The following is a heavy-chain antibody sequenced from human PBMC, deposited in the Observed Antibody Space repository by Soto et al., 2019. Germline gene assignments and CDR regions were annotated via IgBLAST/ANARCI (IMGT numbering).Heavy chain of an antibody. Sequence: SVKVSCKASGGTFNNYVINWVRQAPGQGLEWMAGIIPIFGTPNYAQKFQGRVTITADKSTSTAYMELSSLRSEDTAVYYCAGRCDGTNCLAHFDYWGQGTLVTVSS. CDR1: GGTFNNYV. V-gene: IGHV1-69*06. CDR2: IIPIFGTP. J-gene: IGHJ4*02. D-gene: IGHD2-2*01. CDR3: AGRCDGTNCLAHFDY.